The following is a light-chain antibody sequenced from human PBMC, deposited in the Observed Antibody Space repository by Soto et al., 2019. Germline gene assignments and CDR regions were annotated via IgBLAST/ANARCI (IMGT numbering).Light chain of an antibody. Sequence: EIVMTQSPDPLSVSPGERTTLSCRASQSVSDNLAWYQQKPGQPPRLLIYGASTRATGVPSRFSGSGSGRDFTLTISSLQSEDFAGYYCQHCNDWSAFGQGTRLEIK. CDR2: GAS. J-gene: IGKJ5*01. CDR1: QSVSDN. CDR3: QHCNDWSA. V-gene: IGKV3-15*01.